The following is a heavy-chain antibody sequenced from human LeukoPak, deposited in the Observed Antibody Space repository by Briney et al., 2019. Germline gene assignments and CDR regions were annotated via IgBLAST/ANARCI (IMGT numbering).Heavy chain of an antibody. CDR2: IYTSGST. CDR3: VGSISGGYQDAFDI. CDR1: GGSISSYY. V-gene: IGHV4-4*09. Sequence: PSETLSLTCTVSGGSISSYYWSWIRQPPGKGLEWIGYIYTSGSTNYNPSLKSRVTISVDTSKNQFSLKLSSVTAADTAVYYCVGSISGGYQDAFDIWGQGTMVTVSS. D-gene: IGHD6-19*01. J-gene: IGHJ3*02.